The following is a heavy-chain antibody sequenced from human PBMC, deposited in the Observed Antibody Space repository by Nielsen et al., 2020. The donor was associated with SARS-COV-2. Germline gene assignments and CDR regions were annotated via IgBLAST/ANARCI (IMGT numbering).Heavy chain of an antibody. J-gene: IGHJ6*02. CDR2: IKEDGSEK. D-gene: IGHD2-15*01. Sequence: GGSLRLSCAPSGSTFTSYWMSWVRQAPGKGLEWVANIKEDGSEKYYVDSVKGRFSISRDNAKNSLYLQMNSLRVEDTAVYYCARDSVAATGQIYFYGFDVWGQGTTVTVSS. V-gene: IGHV3-7*03. CDR3: ARDSVAATGQIYFYGFDV. CDR1: GSTFTSYW.